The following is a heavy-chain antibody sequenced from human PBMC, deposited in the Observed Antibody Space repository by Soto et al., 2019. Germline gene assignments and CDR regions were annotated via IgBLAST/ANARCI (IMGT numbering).Heavy chain of an antibody. CDR1: GFTFRSYS. CDR2: ISSSSSYI. CDR3: ARDRGYCSGGSCYAAHFDF. J-gene: IGHJ4*02. V-gene: IGHV3-21*01. D-gene: IGHD2-15*01. Sequence: GGSLRLSCGASGFTFRSYSMNWVRQAPGKGLEWVSSISSSSSYIYYADSVKGRFTISRDNAKNSLYLQMNSLRAEDTAVYFCARDRGYCSGGSCYAAHFDFWGQGTLVTVSS.